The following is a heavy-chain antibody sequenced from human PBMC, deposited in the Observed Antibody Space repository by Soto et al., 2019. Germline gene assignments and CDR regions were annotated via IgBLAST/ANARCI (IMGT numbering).Heavy chain of an antibody. Sequence: ASVKVSCKASGYTFTSYGISWVRQAPGQGLEWMGWISAYNGNTNYAQKLQGRVTMTTDTSTSTAYMELRSLRSDDTAAYYCARDHANIAAAGTGNWFDPWGQGTLVTVSS. J-gene: IGHJ5*02. CDR3: ARDHANIAAAGTGNWFDP. CDR2: ISAYNGNT. CDR1: GYTFTSYG. D-gene: IGHD6-13*01. V-gene: IGHV1-18*04.